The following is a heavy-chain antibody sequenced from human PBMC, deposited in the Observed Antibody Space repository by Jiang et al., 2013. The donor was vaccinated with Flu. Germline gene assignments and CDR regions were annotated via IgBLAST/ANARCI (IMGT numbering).Heavy chain of an antibody. J-gene: IGHJ4*02. D-gene: IGHD3-22*01. CDR2: IYPGDSDT. CDR3: ARPAPDSSGYYYVYYFDY. V-gene: IGHV5-51*01. Sequence: GESLKISCKGSGYSFTSYWIGWVRQMPGKGLEWMGIIYPGDSDTRYSPSFQGQVTISADKSISTAYLQWSSLKASDTAMYYCARPAPDSSGYYYVYYFDYWGQGTLVTVSS. CDR1: GYSFTSYW.